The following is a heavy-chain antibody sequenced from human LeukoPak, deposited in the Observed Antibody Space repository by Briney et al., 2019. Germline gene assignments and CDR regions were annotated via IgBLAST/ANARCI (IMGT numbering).Heavy chain of an antibody. CDR3: ARTKGGKYCSGGSCYVGGYAFDI. V-gene: IGHV4-59*01. Sequence: SETLSLTCTVSGGSISSYYWSWIRQPPGKGLEWIGYIYYSGSTDYNPSLKSRVTISVDTSKNQFSLKLSPVTAADTAVYYCARTKGGKYCSGGSCYVGGYAFDIWGQGTMVTVSS. J-gene: IGHJ3*02. CDR2: IYYSGST. D-gene: IGHD2-15*01. CDR1: GGSISSYY.